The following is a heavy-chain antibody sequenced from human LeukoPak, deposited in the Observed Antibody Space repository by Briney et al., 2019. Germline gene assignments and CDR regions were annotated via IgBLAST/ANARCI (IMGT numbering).Heavy chain of an antibody. D-gene: IGHD3-22*01. J-gene: IGHJ3*02. V-gene: IGHV4-34*01. Sequence: PSQTLSLTCAVYGGPFSGYYWSWIRQPPGKGLEWIGEINHSGSTNYNPSLKSRVTMSVDTSKNQFSLKLSSVTAADTAVYYCARITMIVVGLGDAFDIWGQGTMVTVSS. CDR2: INHSGST. CDR1: GGPFSGYY. CDR3: ARITMIVVGLGDAFDI.